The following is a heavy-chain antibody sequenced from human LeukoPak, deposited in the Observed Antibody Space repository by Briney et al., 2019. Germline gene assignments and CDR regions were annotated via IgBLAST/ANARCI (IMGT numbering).Heavy chain of an antibody. CDR1: GGSFSGYY. Sequence: SETLSLTCAVYGGSFSGYYWSWIRQPPGKGLEWIGEINHSGSTNYNPSLKSRVTISVDTSKNQFSLKPSSVTAADTAVYYCARKTTVTPGDAFDIWGQGTMVTVSS. CDR2: INHSGST. CDR3: ARKTTVTPGDAFDI. V-gene: IGHV4-34*01. J-gene: IGHJ3*02. D-gene: IGHD4-17*01.